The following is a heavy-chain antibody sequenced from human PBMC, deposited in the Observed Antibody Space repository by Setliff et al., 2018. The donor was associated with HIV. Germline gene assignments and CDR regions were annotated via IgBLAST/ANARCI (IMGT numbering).Heavy chain of an antibody. V-gene: IGHV1-18*01. CDR2: IGPYNGRT. D-gene: IGHD6-13*01. Sequence: GASVKVSCKTSGYMFIAYGMSWVRRAPGQGLEWMGWIGPYNGRTEYAQEFQGRVTITTDESTSTAYMELSSLRSEDTAVYYCARADSSNWYHVDYWGQGTLVTVSS. J-gene: IGHJ4*02. CDR1: GYMFIAYG. CDR3: ARADSSNWYHVDY.